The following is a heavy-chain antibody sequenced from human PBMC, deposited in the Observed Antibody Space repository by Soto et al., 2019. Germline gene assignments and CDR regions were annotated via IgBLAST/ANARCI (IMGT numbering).Heavy chain of an antibody. CDR3: AREGVGATSLGNASDI. Sequence: PSQTLSLTCVISGDSVSSNSAAWNWIRQSPSRGLEWLGRTYYRSKWYNDYAVSVKSRITINPDTSKNQFSLQLNSVTPEDTAVYYCAREGVGATSLGNASDIWGQGTMVTVSS. D-gene: IGHD1-26*01. CDR1: GDSVSSNSAA. CDR2: TYYRSKWYN. J-gene: IGHJ3*02. V-gene: IGHV6-1*01.